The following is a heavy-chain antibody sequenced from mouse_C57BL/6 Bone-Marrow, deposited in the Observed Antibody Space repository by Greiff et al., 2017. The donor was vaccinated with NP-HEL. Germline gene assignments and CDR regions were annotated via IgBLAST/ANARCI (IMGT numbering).Heavy chain of an antibody. D-gene: IGHD3-1*01. CDR2: INPYNGGT. CDR3: ARGARRYVDV. J-gene: IGHJ1*03. Sequence: EVQLVESGPVLVKPGASVKMSCKASGYTFTDYYMNWVKQSHGKSLEWIGVINPYNGGTSYNQKFKGKATLTVDKSSSPAYMELNSLTSEDSAVYYCARGARRYVDVWGTGTTVTVSS. CDR1: GYTFTDYY. V-gene: IGHV1-19*01.